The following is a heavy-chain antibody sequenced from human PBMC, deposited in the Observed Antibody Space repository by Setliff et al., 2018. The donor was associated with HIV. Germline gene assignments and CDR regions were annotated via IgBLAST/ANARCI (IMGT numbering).Heavy chain of an antibody. CDR1: GYTFTSYY. D-gene: IGHD6-19*01. V-gene: IGHV1-46*01. J-gene: IGHJ4*02. CDR2: INPSGGST. CDR3: ARVIAVAGHFDY. Sequence: VSVKVSCKASGYTFTSYYMHWVRQAPGQGLEWMGIINPSGGSTSYAQKFQGRVTMTRDTSTSTVYMELSSLRSEDTAVYYCARVIAVAGHFDYWGQGTLVTVSS.